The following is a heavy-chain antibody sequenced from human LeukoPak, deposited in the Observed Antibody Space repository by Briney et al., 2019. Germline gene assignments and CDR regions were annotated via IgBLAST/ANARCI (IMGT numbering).Heavy chain of an antibody. D-gene: IGHD3-22*01. CDR1: GGTFNSYA. CDR2: ITAIFRTT. Sequence: SVKVSCKTSGGTFNSYAISRVRQAPGQGLEWMGGITAIFRTTNYAQKFQGRVTITADESMSTVYMELSSLRSEDTAVYYCARHSGYHSTMYLDYWGQGTLATVSS. J-gene: IGHJ4*02. V-gene: IGHV1-69*13. CDR3: ARHSGYHSTMYLDY.